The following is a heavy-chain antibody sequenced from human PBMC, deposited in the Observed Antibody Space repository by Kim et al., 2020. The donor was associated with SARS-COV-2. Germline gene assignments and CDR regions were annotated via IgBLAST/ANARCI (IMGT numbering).Heavy chain of an antibody. CDR2: ISYSGNS. J-gene: IGHJ4*02. V-gene: IGHV4-31*03. CDR1: GGSIRSGGKF. CDR3: ARGQPLDY. D-gene: IGHD2-2*01. Sequence: SETLSLTCSVSGGSIRSGGKFWTWIRQHPAKGLEWIGYISYSGNSHYSPSLRRRVSISLQTSENQSSLELTSVTAAATAVYYCARGQPLDYWGQGILGTV.